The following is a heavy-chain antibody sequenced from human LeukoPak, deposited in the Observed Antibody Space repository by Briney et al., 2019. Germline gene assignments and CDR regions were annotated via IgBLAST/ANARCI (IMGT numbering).Heavy chain of an antibody. CDR2: ISWNSGSI. Sequence: PGGSLRLSCAASGFTFDDYAMHWVRQAPGKGLEWVSGISWNSGSIGYADSVKGRFTISRGNAKNSLYLQMNSLRAEDTALYYCAKSLGYGDPTGGGGRSAFDIWGQGTMVTVSS. J-gene: IGHJ3*02. CDR3: AKSLGYGDPTGGGGRSAFDI. V-gene: IGHV3-9*01. D-gene: IGHD3-16*01. CDR1: GFTFDDYA.